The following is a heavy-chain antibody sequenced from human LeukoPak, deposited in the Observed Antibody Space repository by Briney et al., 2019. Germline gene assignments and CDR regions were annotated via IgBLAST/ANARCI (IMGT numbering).Heavy chain of an antibody. Sequence: GGSLRLSCAASGFTFSNYWMSWVRQAPGKGPVWVSRINAHGSSTNYADSVKGRFTISRDNAKNTVYLQMNSLSAEDTAMYYCTFSSYGDHIGVDAFDMWGQGTMVTVSS. V-gene: IGHV3-74*01. CDR1: GFTFSNYW. J-gene: IGHJ3*02. CDR3: TFSSYGDHIGVDAFDM. D-gene: IGHD4-17*01. CDR2: INAHGSST.